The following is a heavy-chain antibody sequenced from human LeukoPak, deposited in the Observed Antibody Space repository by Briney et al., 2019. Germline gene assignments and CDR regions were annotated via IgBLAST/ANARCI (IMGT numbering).Heavy chain of an antibody. Sequence: GGSLRLSCAASGFPFSAYSMNWVRQAPGKGLECVSSISGSSNYMYYADSVKGRFTISRDNAKNSLYLQMNSLRAEDTAVYYCAKAYYDSSGYSYYFDYWGQGTLVTVSS. J-gene: IGHJ4*02. CDR2: ISGSSNYM. CDR1: GFPFSAYS. D-gene: IGHD3-22*01. CDR3: AKAYYDSSGYSYYFDY. V-gene: IGHV3-21*01.